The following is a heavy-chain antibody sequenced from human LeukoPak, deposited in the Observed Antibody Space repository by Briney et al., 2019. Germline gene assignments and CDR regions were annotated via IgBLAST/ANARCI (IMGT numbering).Heavy chain of an antibody. CDR3: ARHFRAFSYGLDV. CDR2: IRFTGSYI. D-gene: IGHD5-18*01. V-gene: IGHV3-21*04. Sequence: AGGSLRLSCAASGFTFSSYSMNWVRQAPGRGLEWVSSIRFTGSYIYYADSVKGRFTISRDNSMNTLYLQMNSLRAEDPAVYYCARHFRAFSYGLDVWGQGTTVTVSS. CDR1: GFTFSSYS. J-gene: IGHJ6*02.